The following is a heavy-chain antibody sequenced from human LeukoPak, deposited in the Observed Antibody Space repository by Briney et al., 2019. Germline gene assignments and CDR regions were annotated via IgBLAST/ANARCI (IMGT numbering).Heavy chain of an antibody. J-gene: IGHJ4*02. D-gene: IGHD4-17*01. CDR3: AREADGDYDY. Sequence: GGSPRLSCEGLGFTLSNYWMTWVRQAPGKGLEWVANIKEDGSVKLYVDSVRGRFTISRDNAENSLYLQMNSLRAEDTAVYYCAREADGDYDYWGQGTLVTVSS. V-gene: IGHV3-7*01. CDR2: IKEDGSVK. CDR1: GFTLSNYW.